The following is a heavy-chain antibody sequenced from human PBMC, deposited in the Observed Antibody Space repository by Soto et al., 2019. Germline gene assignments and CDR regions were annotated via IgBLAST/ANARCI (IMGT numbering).Heavy chain of an antibody. CDR1: GYSFTSYW. Sequence: PGESLKISCKTSGYSFTSYWIGWVRQMPGKGMEWMGNIYPYDSDTRYSPSFQGQVTISADTSITTAYLQWSGLRASDTAMYFCARHLVGSTRGNFDCWGQGTLVTVSS. CDR3: ARHLVGSTRGNFDC. CDR2: IYPYDSDT. V-gene: IGHV5-51*01. J-gene: IGHJ5*01. D-gene: IGHD2-2*01.